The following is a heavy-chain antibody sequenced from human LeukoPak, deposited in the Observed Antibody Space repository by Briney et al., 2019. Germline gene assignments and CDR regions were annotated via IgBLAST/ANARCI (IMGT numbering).Heavy chain of an antibody. CDR2: ISYDGSNK. CDR1: GFTFSSYA. J-gene: IGHJ6*02. CDR3: ARDQRCVLWFGELLSYYYYGMDV. V-gene: IGHV3-30-3*01. Sequence: GGSLRLSCAASGFTFSSYAMHWVRQAPGKGLEWVAVISYDGSNKYYADSVKGRFTISRDNSKNTLYLQMNSLRAEDTAVYYCARDQRCVLWFGELLSYYYYGMDVWGQGTTVTVSS. D-gene: IGHD3-10*01.